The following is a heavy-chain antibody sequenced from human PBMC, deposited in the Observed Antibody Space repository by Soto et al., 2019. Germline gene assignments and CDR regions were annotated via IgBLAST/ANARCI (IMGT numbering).Heavy chain of an antibody. V-gene: IGHV3-33*01. CDR2: IWYDGSNK. CDR1: GFTFSSYG. J-gene: IGHJ1*01. D-gene: IGHD3-22*01. CDR3: ARQHGGYYDSSGSEYFQH. Sequence: QVQLVESGGGVVQPGRSLRLSCAASGFTFSSYGMHWVRQAPGKGLEWVAVIWYDGSNKYYADSVKGRFTISRYNSKNTLYLQMTSLRAEDTAVYYCARQHGGYYDSSGSEYFQHWGQGTLVTVSS.